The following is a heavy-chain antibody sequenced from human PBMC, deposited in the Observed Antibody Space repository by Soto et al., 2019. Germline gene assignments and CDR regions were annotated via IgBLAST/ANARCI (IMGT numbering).Heavy chain of an antibody. D-gene: IGHD2-15*01. CDR3: ANDRARYCGGGSCYSIFDY. J-gene: IGHJ4*02. Sequence: QVQLVESGGGVVQPGRSLRLSCAASGFTFSSYGMHWVRQAPGKGLEWVAVISYDGSNRYYADSAKGRFTISRDNSKNTLCRQMNSLGAGDTAVDYCANDRARYCGGGSCYSIFDYWGQGTLVTVSS. V-gene: IGHV3-30*18. CDR2: ISYDGSNR. CDR1: GFTFSSYG.